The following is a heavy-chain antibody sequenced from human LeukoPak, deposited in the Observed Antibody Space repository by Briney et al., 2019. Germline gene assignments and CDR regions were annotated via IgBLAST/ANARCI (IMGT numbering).Heavy chain of an antibody. V-gene: IGHV3-30*18. Sequence: GGSLRLSCAASGFTFSSYGMHWVRQAPGKGLEWVAVISYDGSNKYYADSVKGRFTISRDNSKNTLYLQMNSLRAEDTAVYYCAKALVDTDYHYYYGMDVWGQGTTVTVSS. D-gene: IGHD5-18*01. J-gene: IGHJ6*02. CDR3: AKALVDTDYHYYYGMDV. CDR2: ISYDGSNK. CDR1: GFTFSSYG.